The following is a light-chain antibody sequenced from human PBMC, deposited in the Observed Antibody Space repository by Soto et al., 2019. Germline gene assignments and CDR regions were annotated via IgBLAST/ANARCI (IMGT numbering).Light chain of an antibody. CDR2: EGT. V-gene: IGLV2-14*01. CDR1: SSDLAIYNY. CDR3: SSSTNTNTLVI. J-gene: IGLJ2*01. Sequence: QSALTQPASVSGSPGQSITISCTGTSSDLAIYNYVSWFQQHPGKAPKLLIFEGTNRPSGVSHRFSGSKSGNTASLTISGLQAEDEAMYFCSSSTNTNTLVIFGGGTQLTVL.